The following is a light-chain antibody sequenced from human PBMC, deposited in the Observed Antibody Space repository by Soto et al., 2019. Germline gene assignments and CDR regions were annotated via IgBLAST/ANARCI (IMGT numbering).Light chain of an antibody. CDR3: QKYDSAPWT. J-gene: IGKJ1*01. CDR2: GAS. CDR1: QGISNH. V-gene: IGKV1-27*01. Sequence: EIQMTQSPSSLSASVGDRVTITCRASQGISNHLAWYQQKPGKVPKLLNYGASTLQSVVPSRISGSGSGTDFPLIMNSLQPEDVATYYCQKYDSAPWTFGQGTQVEIK.